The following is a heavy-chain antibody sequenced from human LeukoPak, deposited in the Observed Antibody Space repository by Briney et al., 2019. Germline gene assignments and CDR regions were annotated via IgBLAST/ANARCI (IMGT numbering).Heavy chain of an antibody. CDR2: INPNSGST. CDR3: ARSCSSPSCPFDY. J-gene: IGHJ4*02. V-gene: IGHV1-2*02. Sequence: ASVKDSCKAAGYTFTGYYMHWVRQAPGQRLEWMGWINPNSGSTNYAQKFQSRVTITRDTSLSTAYMELSRLRSDDTPLYYSARSCSSPSCPFDYWGQGNLVTVSS. CDR1: GYTFTGYY. D-gene: IGHD2-2*01.